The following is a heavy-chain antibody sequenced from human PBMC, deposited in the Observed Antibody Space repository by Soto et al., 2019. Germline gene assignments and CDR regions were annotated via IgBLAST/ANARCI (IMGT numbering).Heavy chain of an antibody. D-gene: IGHD6-6*01. CDR2: ISYDGSNK. Sequence: GGSLRLSCAASGFTFSSYAMHWVRQAPGKGLEWVAVISYDGSNKYYADSVKGRFTISRDNSKNTLYLQMNSLRAEDTAVYYCARSSDYYYYYGMDVWGQGTTVTVSS. CDR1: GFTFSSYA. V-gene: IGHV3-30-3*01. J-gene: IGHJ6*02. CDR3: ARSSDYYYYYGMDV.